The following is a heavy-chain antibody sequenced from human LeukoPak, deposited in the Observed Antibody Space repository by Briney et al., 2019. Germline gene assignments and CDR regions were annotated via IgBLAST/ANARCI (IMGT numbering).Heavy chain of an antibody. CDR3: AREYYYGSGSYYPSGYMDV. V-gene: IGHV4-39*02. CDR2: IYYSGST. Sequence: PSETLSLTCTVSGDSITSSSYYWGWIRQPPGKGLEWIGSIYYSGSTFYNPSLKSRVTISVDTSKNQFSLKLTSVTAADTAVYYCAREYYYGSGSYYPSGYMDVWGKGTTVTVSS. D-gene: IGHD3-10*01. J-gene: IGHJ6*03. CDR1: GDSITSSSYY.